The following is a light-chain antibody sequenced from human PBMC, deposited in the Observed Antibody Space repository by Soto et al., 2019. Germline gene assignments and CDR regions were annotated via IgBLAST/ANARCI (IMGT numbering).Light chain of an antibody. CDR3: QQSYSTPYT. V-gene: IGKV3-11*01. Sequence: EIVLTQSPATLSLSPGEGATLSCRASQSVSSYLAWYQQKPGQAPRLLIYDTSNRATGIPARFSVSGSGTDFTLTISSLQPEDLATYYCQQSYSTPYTFGQGTKLEIK. CDR2: DTS. J-gene: IGKJ2*01. CDR1: QSVSSY.